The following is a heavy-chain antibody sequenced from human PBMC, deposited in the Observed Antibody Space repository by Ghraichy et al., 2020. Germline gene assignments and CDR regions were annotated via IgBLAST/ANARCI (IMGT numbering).Heavy chain of an antibody. CDR1: AGSISSYY. D-gene: IGHD3-10*01. Sequence: SQTLSLTCTVSAGSISSYYWTWIRQPAGKGLEWIGRIRASWSTNYNPSLKSRVTMSVDTSENQFSLKLSSVTAADTAVYYCESSNYGSGTWSAFDIWGQGTMITVSS. V-gene: IGHV4-4*07. J-gene: IGHJ3*02. CDR2: IRASWST. CDR3: ESSNYGSGTWSAFDI.